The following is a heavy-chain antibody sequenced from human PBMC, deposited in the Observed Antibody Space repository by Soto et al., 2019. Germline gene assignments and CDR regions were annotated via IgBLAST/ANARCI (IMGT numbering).Heavy chain of an antibody. Sequence: EVQLVESGGGLVQPGGSLRLSCAVSGFTFNSYNMNWVRQAPGKGLEWVSTVSSTSSTIYYADSVKGRFTISRDNAKNSLYLQINSLRDEDTAVYYCARAVAGYFDYWGQGPLVTVSS. V-gene: IGHV3-48*02. CDR2: VSSTSSTI. D-gene: IGHD6-19*01. CDR1: GFTFNSYN. CDR3: ARAVAGYFDY. J-gene: IGHJ4*02.